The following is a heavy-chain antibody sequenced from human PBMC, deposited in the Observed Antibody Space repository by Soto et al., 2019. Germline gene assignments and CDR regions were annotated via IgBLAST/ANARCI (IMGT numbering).Heavy chain of an antibody. CDR3: ARVVGGTHPDY. CDR1: GGTFSSLA. D-gene: IGHD3-3*01. V-gene: IGHV1-69*06. CDR2: IIPILRTA. Sequence: SVKVSCKASGGTFSSLAISWVRQAPGQGLEWVGGIIPILRTANYAQKFQGRVTITADKSTSTAYMELSSLRSEDTAVYYCARVVGGTHPDYWGQGTLVTVSS. J-gene: IGHJ4*02.